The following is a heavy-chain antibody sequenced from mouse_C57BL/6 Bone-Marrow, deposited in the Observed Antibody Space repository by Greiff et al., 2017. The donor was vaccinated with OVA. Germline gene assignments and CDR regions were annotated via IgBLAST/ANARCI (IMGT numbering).Heavy chain of an antibody. CDR1: GYTFTSYW. Sequence: VQLQQPGAELVKPGASVKLSCKASGYTFTSYWMQWVKQRPGQGLEWIGEIDPSDSYTNYNQKFKGKATLTVDTSSSTAYMQLSSLTSEDSAVYDCAREGRLRLRGFAYWGQGTLVTVSA. CDR3: AREGRLRLRGFAY. CDR2: IDPSDSYT. J-gene: IGHJ3*01. D-gene: IGHD3-2*02. V-gene: IGHV1-50*01.